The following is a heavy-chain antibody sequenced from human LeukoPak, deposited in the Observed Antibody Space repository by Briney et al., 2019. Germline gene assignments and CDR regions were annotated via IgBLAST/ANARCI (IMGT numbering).Heavy chain of an antibody. J-gene: IGHJ4*02. CDR3: AAHNFHDFRSAYWAY. Sequence: GGSLRLSCAASGFTFSGYGMHWVRQAPGKGLEWVAVISFDGSNEHYADSVKGRFTISRGNSVNTLYLQMNSLRAEDTAVYYCAAHNFHDFRSAYWAYWGQGTLVTVSS. V-gene: IGHV3-30*03. CDR1: GFTFSGYG. CDR2: ISFDGSNE. D-gene: IGHD3-3*01.